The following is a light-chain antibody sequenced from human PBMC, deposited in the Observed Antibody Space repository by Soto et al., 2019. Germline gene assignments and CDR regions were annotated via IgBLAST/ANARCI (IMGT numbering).Light chain of an antibody. CDR3: SSFTSRFTFV. J-gene: IGLJ1*01. V-gene: IGLV2-14*01. Sequence: QSALTQPASVSGSPGQSIAISCTGTRSDVGAYNYVSWYQHHPGKAPKLMISEVTNRPSGVSDRFSGSKSGNTASLTISGLQAEDEADYYCSSFTSRFTFVFGTGTKVTVL. CDR2: EVT. CDR1: RSDVGAYNY.